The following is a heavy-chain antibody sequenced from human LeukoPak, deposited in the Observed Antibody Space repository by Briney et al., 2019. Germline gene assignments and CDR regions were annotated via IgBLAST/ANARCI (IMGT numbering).Heavy chain of an antibody. J-gene: IGHJ4*02. CDR3: ARDPSYYYGSGSPLDY. CDR2: IWYDGSNK. D-gene: IGHD3-10*01. Sequence: GGSVRLSCGASGFTFSSYGMHWVRQAPGKGLEWVAVIWYDGSNKYYADSVKGRFTISRDNSKNTLYLQMNSLRAEDTAVYYCARDPSYYYGSGSPLDYWGQGTLVTVSS. CDR1: GFTFSSYG. V-gene: IGHV3-33*01.